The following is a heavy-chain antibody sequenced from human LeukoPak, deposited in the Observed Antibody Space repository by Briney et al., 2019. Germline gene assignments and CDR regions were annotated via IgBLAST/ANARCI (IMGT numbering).Heavy chain of an antibody. V-gene: IGHV5-51*01. D-gene: IGHD3-22*01. Sequence: GESLQISCKGSGSDFTTYWIGWVRQTPGRGLEWMGVIYPGDSDTRYRSSFQGQVTISADKSISTVYLQWSSLKASDTAMYYCATRGRDYYDTTGHQNYFDYWGQGTLVTVSS. CDR1: GSDFTTYW. J-gene: IGHJ4*02. CDR3: ATRGRDYYDTTGHQNYFDY. CDR2: IYPGDSDT.